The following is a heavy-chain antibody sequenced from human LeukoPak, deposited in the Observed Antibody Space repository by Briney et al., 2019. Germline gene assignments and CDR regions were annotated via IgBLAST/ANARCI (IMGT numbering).Heavy chain of an antibody. V-gene: IGHV5-51*01. CDR2: IYPGDSNT. CDR1: GYSFSSDW. Sequence: GESLKISCKASGYSFSSDWIDWLRQMPGKGLEWMGIIYPGDSNTRYSPSFQGQVTISADKSISTAYLQWSSLKASDTAIYYCARRPTGRQLYDYWGQGTLVTVSS. J-gene: IGHJ4*02. D-gene: IGHD3-10*01. CDR3: ARRPTGRQLYDY.